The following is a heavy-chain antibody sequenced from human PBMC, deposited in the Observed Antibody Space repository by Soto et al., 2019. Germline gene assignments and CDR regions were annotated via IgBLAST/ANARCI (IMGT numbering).Heavy chain of an antibody. D-gene: IGHD2-8*01. CDR2: VYYRGRS. CDR1: GGSVSNSNYY. CDR3: VSQRTSVLTQAYFDY. J-gene: IGHJ4*02. Sequence: ETLSLTCTVSGGSVSNSNYYWGWIRQSPGKGLEWIGSVYYRGRSYSKSSVKSRVTISVDTSKNQFSLNLNSVTASDTAVYYCVSQRTSVLTQAYFDYWGPGALVTVSS. V-gene: IGHV4-39*01.